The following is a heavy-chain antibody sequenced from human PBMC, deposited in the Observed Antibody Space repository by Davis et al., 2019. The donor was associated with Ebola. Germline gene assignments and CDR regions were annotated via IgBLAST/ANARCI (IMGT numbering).Heavy chain of an antibody. CDR2: ISGSGGST. CDR3: AKAPITIFGVVIGGGYYYGMDV. CDR1: GFTFGSYA. Sequence: GESLKISCVASGFTFGSYAMRWVRQAPGKGLEWVSAISGSGGSTYYADSVKGRFTISRDNSKNTLYTQMNSLRAEDTAVYYCAKAPITIFGVVIGGGYYYGMDVWGQGTTVTVSS. D-gene: IGHD3-3*01. J-gene: IGHJ6*02. V-gene: IGHV3-23*01.